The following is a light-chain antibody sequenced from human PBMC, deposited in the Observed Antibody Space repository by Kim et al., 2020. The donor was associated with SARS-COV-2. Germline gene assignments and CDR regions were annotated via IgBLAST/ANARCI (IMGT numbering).Light chain of an antibody. Sequence: VSSGERAILSCRASQSVSTNLAWYQQKPGQAPRLLISGASSRATGIPDRFSGSGSGTEFTLTISSLQSEDFAVYSCQQYYRWPFTFGPGTKVDIK. V-gene: IGKV3-15*01. J-gene: IGKJ3*01. CDR3: QQYYRWPFT. CDR2: GAS. CDR1: QSVSTN.